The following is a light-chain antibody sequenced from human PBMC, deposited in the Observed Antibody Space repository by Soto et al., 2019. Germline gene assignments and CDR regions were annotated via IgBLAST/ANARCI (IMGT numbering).Light chain of an antibody. V-gene: IGLV1-47*01. CDR2: RNN. Sequence: QPVLTQPPSASGTPGQRVTISCSGSSSNIGSEYVVWYQHLPGTAPKLLIYRNNQRPSGVPDRFAGSKSGTSASLAISGLRSEDEADYYYAARDDSLSGHWVFGGGTKLTVL. J-gene: IGLJ3*02. CDR1: SSNIGSEY. CDR3: AARDDSLSGHWV.